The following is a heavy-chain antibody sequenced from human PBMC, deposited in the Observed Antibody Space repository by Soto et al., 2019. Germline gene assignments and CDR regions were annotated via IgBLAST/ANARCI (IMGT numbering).Heavy chain of an antibody. D-gene: IGHD4-17*01. V-gene: IGHV6-1*01. CDR3: ARDKHDYFNRGIGFDT. CDR2: TYYRSKWYN. Sequence: PTQTHSRTYDISGDKVSTNVAAWNWNKQSPSRGLEWLGRTYYRSKWYNDYAVSVESRITINPDTSKSQFSLQLNSVTPEDTAVYYCARDKHDYFNRGIGFDTWGQGILVTVSS. J-gene: IGHJ5*02. CDR1: GDKVSTNVAA.